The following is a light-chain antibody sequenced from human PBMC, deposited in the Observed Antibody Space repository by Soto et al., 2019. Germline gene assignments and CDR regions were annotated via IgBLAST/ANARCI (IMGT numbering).Light chain of an antibody. CDR3: ISYTGYRDYVI. V-gene: IGLV2-14*01. J-gene: IGLJ2*01. CDR2: GVT. Sequence: QSALTQPASGSGSPGQSVTISCTGTSKDVGRYKYVSWYQQQPGKPPRLIIYGVTSRPSGVSNRFSGSKSASTASLTIAGVQTEDEGDYYCISYTGYRDYVILGGGTQFTV. CDR1: SKDVGRYKY.